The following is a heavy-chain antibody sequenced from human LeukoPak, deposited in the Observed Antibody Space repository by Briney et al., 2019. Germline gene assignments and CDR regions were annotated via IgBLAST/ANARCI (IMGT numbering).Heavy chain of an antibody. V-gene: IGHV1-2*02. CDR1: GYTFTGYY. CDR3: ARAHYGSGSYYYYYYMDV. J-gene: IGHJ6*03. D-gene: IGHD3-10*01. CDR2: INPNSGGT. Sequence: ASVKVSCKASGYTFTGYYVHWVRQAPGQGLEWMGWINPNSGGTNYAQKFQGRVTMTRDTSISTAYMELSRLRSDDTAVYYCARAHYGSGSYYYYYYMDVWGKGTTVTVSS.